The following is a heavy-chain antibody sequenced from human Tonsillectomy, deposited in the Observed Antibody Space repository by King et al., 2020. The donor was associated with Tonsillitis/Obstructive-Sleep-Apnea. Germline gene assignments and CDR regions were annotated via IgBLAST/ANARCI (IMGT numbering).Heavy chain of an antibody. CDR3: ARGKGNYVPDVFDY. CDR1: GFTFSSYW. CDR2: INSDGSST. D-gene: IGHD4-11*01. Sequence: VQLVESGGGIVQPGGSLRLSCAASGFTFSSYWMHWVRQAPGKGLVWVSRINSDGSSTTYADSVKGRFTISRDNAKNTLYLQMNSLRAEDTAVYYCARGKGNYVPDVFDYWGQGTLVTVSS. V-gene: IGHV3-74*03. J-gene: IGHJ4*02.